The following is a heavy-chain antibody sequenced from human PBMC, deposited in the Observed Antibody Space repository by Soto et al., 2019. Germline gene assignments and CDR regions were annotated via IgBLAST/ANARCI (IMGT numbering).Heavy chain of an antibody. CDR2: IYPGDSDT. V-gene: IGHV5-51*01. D-gene: IGHD5-12*01. Sequence: ASVKVSCKGSGYSFTSYWIGWVRQMPGKGLEWMGIIYPGDSDTRYSPSFQGQVTISADKSISTAYLQWSSLKASDTAMYYCASQKVDGYDAFDIWGQGTMVTVSS. CDR1: GYSFTSYW. CDR3: ASQKVDGYDAFDI. J-gene: IGHJ3*02.